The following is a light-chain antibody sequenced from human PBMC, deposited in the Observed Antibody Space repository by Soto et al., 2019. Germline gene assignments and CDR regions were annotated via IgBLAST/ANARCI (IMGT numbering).Light chain of an antibody. Sequence: QSALTQPASVSGSPGQSITISCAGTSSDVGGYNYVSWYQQYPGKAPKLIIYEVSNRPSGVSNRFSGSKYGNTASLTISGLQSEDEADYYCSSYTITNTLVFGGGTKVPVL. J-gene: IGLJ3*02. CDR3: SSYTITNTLV. CDR1: SSDVGGYNY. CDR2: EVS. V-gene: IGLV2-14*01.